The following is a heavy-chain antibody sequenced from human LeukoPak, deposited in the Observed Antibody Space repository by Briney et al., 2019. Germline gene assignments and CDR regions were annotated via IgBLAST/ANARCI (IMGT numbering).Heavy chain of an antibody. CDR1: GLIFTNAW. J-gene: IGHJ6*02. V-gene: IGHV3-15*01. D-gene: IGHD6-13*01. CDR3: TTVNSRWYPGGMDV. CDR2: IKSKTDGGTI. Sequence: GGSLRLSCAASGLIFTNAWMSWVRQAPGKGLDWGGLIKSKTDGGTIDYAAPVKGRFTISRDDSKNTLYLQMNSLKTEDTAVYYCTTVNSRWYPGGMDVWGQGATVTVSS.